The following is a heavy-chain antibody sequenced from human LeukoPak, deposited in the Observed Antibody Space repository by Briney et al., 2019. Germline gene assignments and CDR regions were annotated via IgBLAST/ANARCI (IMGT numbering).Heavy chain of an antibody. V-gene: IGHV3-30*02. CDR2: IRYDGSNE. J-gene: IGHJ4*02. CDR3: ARVGAAAGGTYFDY. CDR1: GFTFSSYG. D-gene: IGHD6-13*01. Sequence: GQSLRLSCAASGFTFSSYGMHWVRQAPGKGLEWVAFIRYDGSNEYSADSVKGRFTISRDNAKNSLYLQMNSLSAEDTAVYYCARVGAAAGGTYFDYWGQGTLVTVSS.